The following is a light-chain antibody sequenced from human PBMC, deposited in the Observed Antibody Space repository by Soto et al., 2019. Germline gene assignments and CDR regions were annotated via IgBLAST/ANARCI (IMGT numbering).Light chain of an antibody. CDR2: GAS. CDR1: QSVSSSY. V-gene: IGKV3-20*01. J-gene: IGKJ1*01. CDR3: QQDGSSPRT. Sequence: EIVLTQSPGTLSLSPGERATLSCRASQSVSSSYLAWYQQKPGQAPRLLIYGASSRATGIPDRFSGSGSGTDFTLTISRLEPEDFAVYDCQQDGSSPRTFGQGTKVEIK.